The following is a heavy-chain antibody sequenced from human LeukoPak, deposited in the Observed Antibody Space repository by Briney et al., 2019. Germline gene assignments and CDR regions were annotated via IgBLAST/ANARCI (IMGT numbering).Heavy chain of an antibody. CDR1: GFTFGDYA. Sequence: GGSLRLSCTASGFTFGDYAMSWVRQAPGKGLEWVGFIRSKAYGGTTEYAASVKGRFTISRDDSKSIAYLQMNSLKTEDTAVYYCTRDACGSGSYSYYWGQGTLVTVSS. V-gene: IGHV3-49*04. J-gene: IGHJ4*02. CDR2: IRSKAYGGTT. D-gene: IGHD3-10*01. CDR3: TRDACGSGSYSYY.